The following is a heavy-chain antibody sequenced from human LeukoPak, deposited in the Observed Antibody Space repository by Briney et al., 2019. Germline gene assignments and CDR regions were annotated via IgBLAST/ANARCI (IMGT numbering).Heavy chain of an antibody. CDR3: AREATDYCGGDCYSGHALDY. Sequence: ASVKVSCKASGYTFTGYYMHWVRQAPGQGLEWMGWINPNSGGTNYAQKFQGRVTMTRDTSISTAYMELSRLRSDDTAVYYCAREATDYCGGDCYSGHALDYWGQGTLVTVSS. D-gene: IGHD2-21*02. CDR1: GYTFTGYY. CDR2: INPNSGGT. V-gene: IGHV1-2*02. J-gene: IGHJ4*02.